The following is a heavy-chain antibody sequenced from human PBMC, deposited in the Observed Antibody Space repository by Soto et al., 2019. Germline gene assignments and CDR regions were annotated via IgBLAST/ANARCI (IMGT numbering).Heavy chain of an antibody. CDR2: ISSDGSNK. J-gene: IGHJ4*02. V-gene: IGHV3-30*18. Sequence: QVQLVESGGGVVQPGRSLRLSCAASGFTFSSYGMHWVRQAPGKGLEWVAVISSDGSNKYYADSVKGRFTISRDNSKNTLYLQMNSLRAEDTAVYYCAKDGGGDGGNSGLGYWGQGTLVTVSS. D-gene: IGHD2-21*02. CDR3: AKDGGGDGGNSGLGY. CDR1: GFTFSSYG.